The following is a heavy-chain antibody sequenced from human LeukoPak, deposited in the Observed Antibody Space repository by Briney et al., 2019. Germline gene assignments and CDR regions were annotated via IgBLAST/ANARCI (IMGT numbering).Heavy chain of an antibody. V-gene: IGHV3-23*01. J-gene: IGHJ4*02. CDR1: GFTFSSYG. Sequence: GGTLRLSCAASGFTFSSYGMSWVRQAPGKGLEWVSAISGSGGSTYYADSVKGRFTISRDNSKNTLYLQMNSLRAEDTAVYYCARAFAGYYLDYWGQGTLVTVSS. CDR3: ARAFAGYYLDY. CDR2: ISGSGGST. D-gene: IGHD3-16*01.